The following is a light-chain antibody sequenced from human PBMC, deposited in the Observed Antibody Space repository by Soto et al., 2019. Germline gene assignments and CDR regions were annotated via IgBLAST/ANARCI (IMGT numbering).Light chain of an antibody. CDR3: NSRASGTTYV. V-gene: IGLV2-14*01. Sequence: QSVLTQPPSASGSPGQSVTISCTGTTGDIGAYNYVSWYQQLPGKAPKLMIYEVSNRPSGISNRFSGSKSGNTASLTISGLQTEDEADYYCNSRASGTTYVFGTGTKVTVL. CDR1: TGDIGAYNY. J-gene: IGLJ1*01. CDR2: EVS.